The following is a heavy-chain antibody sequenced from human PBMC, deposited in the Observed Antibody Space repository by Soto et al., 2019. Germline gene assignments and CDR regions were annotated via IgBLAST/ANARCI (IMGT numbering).Heavy chain of an antibody. CDR2: IYYSGST. D-gene: IGHD3-10*01. Sequence: QVQLQESSSGLVKPSQTLSLTCTVSGASISSGGYYWSWIRQHPGKGLEWIGYIYYSGSTYYNPSLKSRVTISVDTSKNQFSLKLSSVTAADTAVYYCARAYGSGYMDVWGQGTTVTVSS. V-gene: IGHV4-31*03. CDR1: GASISSGGYY. J-gene: IGHJ6*02. CDR3: ARAYGSGYMDV.